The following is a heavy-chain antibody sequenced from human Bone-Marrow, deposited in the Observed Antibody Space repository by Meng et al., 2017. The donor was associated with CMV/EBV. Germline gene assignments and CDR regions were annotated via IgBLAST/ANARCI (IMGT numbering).Heavy chain of an antibody. D-gene: IGHD3-3*01. Sequence: GSLRLSCKGSGYSFTSYWIGWVRQMPGQGLEWMGIIYPGDSDTRYSPSFQDQVTISADKTISTAYPQWSSLKASDTAMYYCATSHYDFWSGYATGHVPYNWFDPWGQGTLVTVSS. J-gene: IGHJ5*02. CDR2: IYPGDSDT. V-gene: IGHV5-51*01. CDR3: ATSHYDFWSGYATGHVPYNWFDP. CDR1: GYSFTSYW.